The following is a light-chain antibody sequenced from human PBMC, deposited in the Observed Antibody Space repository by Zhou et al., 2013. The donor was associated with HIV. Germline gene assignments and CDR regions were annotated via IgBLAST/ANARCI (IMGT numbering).Light chain of an antibody. CDR3: QQSDTTPRT. V-gene: IGKV1-39*01. Sequence: DIQMTQSPSTLSASVGDKVTITCRARQTISPWVAWYQQKPGKAPNLLIYAASTLKSGVPSRFSGSGSGTDFTLTISSLQPEDLATYYCQQSDTTPRTFGQGTKVDIK. CDR1: QTISPW. CDR2: AAS. J-gene: IGKJ1*01.